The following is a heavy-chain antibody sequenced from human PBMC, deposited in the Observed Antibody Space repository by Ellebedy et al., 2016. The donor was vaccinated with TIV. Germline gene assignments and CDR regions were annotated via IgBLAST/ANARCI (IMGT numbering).Heavy chain of an antibody. D-gene: IGHD1-1*01. CDR2: LYRGGSGTT. Sequence: GESLKISCAASGLIVSDYYLSWVRQAPGKGLESVSILYRGGSGTTYYADSVKDRFTVTRDSSSNTVFLQMNSLRAEDTGVYYCAGGHWNGPFDYWGQGTLVTVSS. J-gene: IGHJ4*02. V-gene: IGHV3-66*01. CDR3: AGGHWNGPFDY. CDR1: GLIVSDYY.